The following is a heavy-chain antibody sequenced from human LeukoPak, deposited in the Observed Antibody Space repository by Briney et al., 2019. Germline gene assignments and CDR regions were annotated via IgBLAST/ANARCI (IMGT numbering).Heavy chain of an antibody. Sequence: GESLKISCKGSGYIFTSFWISWVRQLPGKGLEWMGRIDPSESYINYSPSFQGHVTISADKSISTAYLQWSSLKASDTAMYYCARHRYSNYGSFDPWGQGTLVTVSS. CDR1: GYIFTSFW. D-gene: IGHD4-11*01. J-gene: IGHJ5*02. CDR2: IDPSESYI. CDR3: ARHRYSNYGSFDP. V-gene: IGHV5-10-1*01.